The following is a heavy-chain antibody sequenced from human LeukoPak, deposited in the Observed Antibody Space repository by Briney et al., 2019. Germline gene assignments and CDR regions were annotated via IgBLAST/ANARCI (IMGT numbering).Heavy chain of an antibody. CDR1: GDSISDGDYY. Sequence: SETPSLTCTVSGDSISDGDYYWSWIRQPPGKGLEWLGYIYYSGGTYYNPSLKSRLTISVDTSRNQFSLKLSSVTAADTAVYYCARAWTSAGRFDFWGQGTLVPVSS. CDR3: ARAWTSAGRFDF. J-gene: IGHJ4*02. CDR2: IYYSGGT. D-gene: IGHD6-13*01. V-gene: IGHV4-30-4*01.